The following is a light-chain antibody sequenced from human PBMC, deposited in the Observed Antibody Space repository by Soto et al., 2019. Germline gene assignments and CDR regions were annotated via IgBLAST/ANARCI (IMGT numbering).Light chain of an antibody. V-gene: IGLV2-8*01. CDR3: SSHAGSSTV. Sequence: QSALTQPPAASGSPGQSVTISCTGSSSDVGGYKYVSWYQQHPGKAPKLLIYEVNQRPSGVPDRFSGSKSGNTASLTVSGLQAEDEADYYCSSHAGSSTVFVEGTKLAVL. CDR2: EVN. J-gene: IGLJ2*01. CDR1: SSDVGGYKY.